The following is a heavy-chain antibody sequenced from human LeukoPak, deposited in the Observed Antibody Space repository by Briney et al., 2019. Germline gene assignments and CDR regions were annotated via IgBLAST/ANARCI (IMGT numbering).Heavy chain of an antibody. V-gene: IGHV3-7*01. J-gene: IGHJ3*02. CDR1: GFTFSLYW. Sequence: PGGSLRLSCAASGFTFSLYWMNWVRRAPGKGLEWVANIKQDGSEKNYVDSVKGRFTISRDNSKNTLYLQMNSLRAEDTAVYYCARTYVLSAFDIWGQGTMVTVSS. D-gene: IGHD3-16*01. CDR3: ARTYVLSAFDI. CDR2: IKQDGSEK.